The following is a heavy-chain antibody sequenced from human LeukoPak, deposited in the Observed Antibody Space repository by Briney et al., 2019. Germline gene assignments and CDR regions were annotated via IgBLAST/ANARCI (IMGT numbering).Heavy chain of an antibody. CDR2: IYSGGST. CDR3: ARDDTTGYFDY. V-gene: IGHV3-66*02. D-gene: IGHD3-9*01. Sequence: GGSLRLSCAASGFTVSSNYMSWVRQTPGKGLEWVSVIYSGGSTYYADSVKGRFTISRDNSKNTLYLQMNSLRAEDTAVYYCARDDTTGYFDYWGQGTLVTVSS. J-gene: IGHJ4*02. CDR1: GFTVSSNY.